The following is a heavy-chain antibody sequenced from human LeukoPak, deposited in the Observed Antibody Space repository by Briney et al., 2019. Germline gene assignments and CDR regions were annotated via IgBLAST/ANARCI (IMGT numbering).Heavy chain of an antibody. Sequence: GGSLRLSCAASGFTFSSYGMHWVRQAPGKGLEWVAVISYDGSNKYYADSVKGRFTISRDNSKNTLYLQMNSLRAEDTAVYYCARDITIFGVVIYYYYGMDVWGQGTTVTVSS. D-gene: IGHD3-3*01. CDR3: ARDITIFGVVIYYYYGMDV. CDR1: GFTFSSYG. V-gene: IGHV3-30*19. CDR2: ISYDGSNK. J-gene: IGHJ6*02.